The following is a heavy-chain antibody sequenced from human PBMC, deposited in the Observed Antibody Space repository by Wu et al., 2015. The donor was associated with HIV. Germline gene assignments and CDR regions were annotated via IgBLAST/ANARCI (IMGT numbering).Heavy chain of an antibody. Sequence: QVHLVQSGAEVKKPGSSAKVSCKASGGYPISWVRQAPGQGLEWMGGFMPVFETINYAQNFQGRVTITADKSTDTAYMELSRLTYEDTAVYYCARCPWTGTAPYYFDSWGHGTQVTVSS. J-gene: IGHJ4*01. CDR3: ARCPWTGTAPYYFDS. D-gene: IGHD3/OR15-3a*01. CDR2: FMPVFETI. V-gene: IGHV1-69*14. CDR1: GGYP.